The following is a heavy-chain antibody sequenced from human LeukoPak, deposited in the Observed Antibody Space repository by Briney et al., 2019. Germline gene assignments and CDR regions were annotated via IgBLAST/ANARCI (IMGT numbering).Heavy chain of an antibody. J-gene: IGHJ5*02. D-gene: IGHD2-2*01. CDR1: GGSFSGYY. V-gene: IGHV4-34*01. CDR3: ARGLAIVVVPAARYNWFDP. Sequence: PSETLSLTCAVYGGSFSGYYWSWIRQPPGKGLEWIGEINHSGSTNYNPSLKSRVTISVDTSKNQFSLKLSSVTAADTAVYYCARGLAIVVVPAARYNWFDPWGQGTLVTVSS. CDR2: INHSGST.